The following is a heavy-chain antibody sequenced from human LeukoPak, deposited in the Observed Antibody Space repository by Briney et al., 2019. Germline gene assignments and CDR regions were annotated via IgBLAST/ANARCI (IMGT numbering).Heavy chain of an antibody. D-gene: IGHD1-26*01. CDR1: GYTFTSYG. V-gene: IGHV1-18*01. CDR3: ARGQDVGARFDY. J-gene: IGHJ4*02. Sequence: ASVKVSCKASGYTFTSYGITWVRQAPGQGLEWMGWISTDNGNTNYAQKLQDRVTMTTDRSTNTAYMELSSLRSEDTAVYYCARGQDVGARFDYWGQGTLVTVSS. CDR2: ISTDNGNT.